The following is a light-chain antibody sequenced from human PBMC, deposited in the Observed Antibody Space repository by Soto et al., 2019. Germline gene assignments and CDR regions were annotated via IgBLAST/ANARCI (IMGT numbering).Light chain of an antibody. CDR2: DVS. V-gene: IGLV2-14*03. CDR1: SSDVGGFNY. CDR3: ASYTTSSTYV. J-gene: IGLJ1*01. Sequence: QSALTQPASVSGSPGQSIAISCTGTSSDVGGFNYVSWYQQHPGKAPKFMIYDVSSRPSGVSDRFSGSKSGNTASLTISGLQAEDEADYYCASYTTSSTYVFGPGTNVTVL.